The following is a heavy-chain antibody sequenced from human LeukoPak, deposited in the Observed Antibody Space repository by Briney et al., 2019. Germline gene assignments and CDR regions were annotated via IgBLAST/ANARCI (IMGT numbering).Heavy chain of an antibody. CDR2: IYYSGST. CDR3: ARGYSGYDFYYYYYMDV. D-gene: IGHD5-12*01. V-gene: IGHV4-59*01. Sequence: SETLSLTCTVSGGSISSYYWSWIRQAPGKGLEWIGYIYYSGSTNYNPSLKSRVTISVDTSKNQFSLKLSSVTAADTAVYYCARGYSGYDFYYYYYMDVWGKGTTVTISS. J-gene: IGHJ6*03. CDR1: GGSISSYY.